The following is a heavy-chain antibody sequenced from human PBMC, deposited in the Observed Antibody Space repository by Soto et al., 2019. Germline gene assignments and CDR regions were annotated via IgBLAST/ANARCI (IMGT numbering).Heavy chain of an antibody. V-gene: IGHV4-30-4*01. CDR1: GGSISSGDYY. CDR3: ARGLGGDSSGYFSFYYYYGMDV. Sequence: ILSLTCTVSGGSISSGDYYWSWIRQPPGKGLEWIGYIYYSGSTYYNPSLKSRVTISVDTSKNQFSLKLSSVTAADTAVYYCARGLGGDSSGYFSFYYYYGMDVWGQGTTVTVSS. D-gene: IGHD3-22*01. CDR2: IYYSGST. J-gene: IGHJ6*02.